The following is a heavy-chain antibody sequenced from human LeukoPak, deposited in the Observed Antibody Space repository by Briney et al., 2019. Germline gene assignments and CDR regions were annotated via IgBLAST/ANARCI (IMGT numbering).Heavy chain of an antibody. J-gene: IGHJ4*02. D-gene: IGHD6-19*01. CDR3: ARDRGSSGWYEFDY. Sequence: GGSLRISCAASGFTSSSYWMSWVRQAPGKGLEWVANIKQDGSEKYYVDSVKGRFTISRDNAKNSLYLQMNSPRAEDTVVYYCARDRGSSGWYEFDYWGQGTLVTVSS. V-gene: IGHV3-7*01. CDR2: IKQDGSEK. CDR1: GFTSSSYW.